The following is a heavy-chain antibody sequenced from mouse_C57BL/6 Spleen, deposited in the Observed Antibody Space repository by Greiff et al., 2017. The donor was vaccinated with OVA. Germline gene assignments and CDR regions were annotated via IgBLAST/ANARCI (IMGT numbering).Heavy chain of an antibody. CDR2: LRSKSNNYAT. Sequence: EVQLVESGGGLVQPKGSLKLSCAASGFSFNTYAMNWVRQAPGQGLEWVARLRSKSNNYATYYADSVKDRFTISRDDSESMLYLQMNNLKTEDTAMYYCVRQGMGRWYFDVWGTGTTVTVSS. D-gene: IGHD4-1*01. CDR3: VRQGMGRWYFDV. CDR1: GFSFNTYA. V-gene: IGHV10-1*01. J-gene: IGHJ1*03.